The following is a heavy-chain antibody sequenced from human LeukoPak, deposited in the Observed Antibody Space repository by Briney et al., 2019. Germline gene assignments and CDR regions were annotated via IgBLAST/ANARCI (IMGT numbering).Heavy chain of an antibody. CDR3: VREPGPGYFDY. CDR1: GLTFSSHA. J-gene: IGHJ4*02. D-gene: IGHD6-13*01. CDR2: TSQDGSDR. V-gene: IGHV3-30-3*01. Sequence: GGSLRLSCAVSGLTFSSHAMHWVRQAPGKGLEWVAVTSQDGSDRHYTDSVKGRFTISRDNSRNTLYLQMNSLRGDDTAVYYCVREPGPGYFDYWGQGTLVTVSS.